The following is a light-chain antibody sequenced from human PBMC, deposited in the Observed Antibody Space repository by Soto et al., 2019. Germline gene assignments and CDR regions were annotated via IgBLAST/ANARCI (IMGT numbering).Light chain of an antibody. Sequence: QSVLTQPPSVSGAPGQRVTISCTGSSSNIGAGYDVHWYQQLPGTAPKLLIYGNSNRPSGVPDRFSGSKSGASASLAITGLHAEAEADYYRQAYDSSLTGWVFGGGTNLTVL. CDR2: GNS. V-gene: IGLV1-40*01. CDR1: SSNIGAGYD. CDR3: QAYDSSLTGWV. J-gene: IGLJ3*02.